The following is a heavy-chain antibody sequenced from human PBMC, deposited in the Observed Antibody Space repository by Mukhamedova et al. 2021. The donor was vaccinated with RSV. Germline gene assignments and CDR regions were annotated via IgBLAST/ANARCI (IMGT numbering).Heavy chain of an antibody. V-gene: IGHV4-34*01. D-gene: IGHD6-13*01. J-gene: IGHJ3*02. CDR3: ARSSLGAAAGTDAFVI. Sequence: EINHSGSTNYNPSLKSXFTISVDTSKXHFSLNLSSVTAADTAVYYCARSSLGAAAGTDAFVIWGQGTMVTVS. CDR2: INHSGST.